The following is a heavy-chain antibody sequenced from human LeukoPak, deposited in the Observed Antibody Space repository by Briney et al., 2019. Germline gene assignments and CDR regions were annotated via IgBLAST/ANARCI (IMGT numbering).Heavy chain of an antibody. CDR2: ISGYNGKT. Sequence: ASVKVSCKASGYKFIDFGITWVRQAPGQGLEWMGWISGYNGKTNYAQKFQGRVTMTRDTSTSSVYMELSSLRSEDTAVYYCARALGPYLDYWGQGTLVTVSS. CDR3: ARALGPYLDY. CDR1: GYKFIDFG. J-gene: IGHJ4*02. V-gene: IGHV1-18*01. D-gene: IGHD7-27*01.